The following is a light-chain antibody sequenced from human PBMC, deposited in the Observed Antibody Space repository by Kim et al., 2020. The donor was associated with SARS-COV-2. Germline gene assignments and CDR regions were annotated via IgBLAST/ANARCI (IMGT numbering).Light chain of an antibody. Sequence: NFMLTQPHSVSESPGKTVTISCTCSSGSIASNFVQWFQQRPGSAPTAVIYENNQRPSGVPDRFSGSIDSSSNSASLIISGLKTEDEADYYCLSYDSRSRVFGGGTQLTVL. CDR1: SGSIASNF. CDR2: ENN. CDR3: LSYDSRSRV. J-gene: IGLJ3*02. V-gene: IGLV6-57*02.